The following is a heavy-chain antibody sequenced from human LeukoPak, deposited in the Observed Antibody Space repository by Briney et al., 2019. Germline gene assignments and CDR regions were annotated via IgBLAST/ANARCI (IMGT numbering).Heavy chain of an antibody. CDR3: AREIERAFDI. Sequence: SVKVSCKASGGTSSSYAISWVRQAPGQGLEWMGRIIPILGTANYAQKFQGRVTITADVSTSTAYMELSSLRSEDTAVYYCAREIERAFDIWGQGTMVTVSS. J-gene: IGHJ3*02. V-gene: IGHV1-69*11. CDR2: IIPILGTA. CDR1: GGTSSSYA.